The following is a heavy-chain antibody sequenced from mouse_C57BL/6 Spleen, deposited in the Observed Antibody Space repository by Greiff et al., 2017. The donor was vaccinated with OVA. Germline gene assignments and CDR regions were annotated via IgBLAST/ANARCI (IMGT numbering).Heavy chain of an antibody. CDR1: GYTFTSYG. J-gene: IGHJ2*01. D-gene: IGHD4-1*01. CDR2: IYPRSGNT. V-gene: IGHV1-81*01. CDR3: ASGLGQGGDY. Sequence: VKLMESGAELARPGASVKLSCKASGYTFTSYGISWVKQRTGQGLEWIGEIYPRSGNTYYNEKFKGKATLTADKSSSTAYMELRSLTSEDSAVYFCASGLGQGGDYWGQGTTLTVSS.